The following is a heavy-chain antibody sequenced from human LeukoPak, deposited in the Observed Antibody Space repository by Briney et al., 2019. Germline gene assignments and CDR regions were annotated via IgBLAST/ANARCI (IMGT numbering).Heavy chain of an antibody. CDR2: ISSSGSTI. Sequence: GGSLRLSCAASGFTFSDYYMSWIRQAPGKGLEWVSYISSSGSTIYYADSVKGRFTISRDNAKNSLYLQMNSLRAEDTAVYYSARAYQLLFSFYYDYYMDVWGKGTTVTVSS. V-gene: IGHV3-11*01. D-gene: IGHD2-2*01. CDR3: ARAYQLLFSFYYDYYMDV. J-gene: IGHJ6*03. CDR1: GFTFSDYY.